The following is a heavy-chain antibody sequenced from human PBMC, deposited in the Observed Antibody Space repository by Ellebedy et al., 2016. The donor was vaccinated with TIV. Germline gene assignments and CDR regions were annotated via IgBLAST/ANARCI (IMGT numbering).Heavy chain of an antibody. J-gene: IGHJ6*02. V-gene: IGHV5-51*01. CDR1: GYSFTSYW. Sequence: GESLKISXTASGYSFTSYWIGWVRQMPGKGLEWMGIIYPGDSDTKYTPSFQGQVTISADKSISTAYLQWSSLKASDTAMYYCSRGDSGFENFYNYGMDVWGQGTAVTVSS. CDR2: IYPGDSDT. D-gene: IGHD5-12*01. CDR3: SRGDSGFENFYNYGMDV.